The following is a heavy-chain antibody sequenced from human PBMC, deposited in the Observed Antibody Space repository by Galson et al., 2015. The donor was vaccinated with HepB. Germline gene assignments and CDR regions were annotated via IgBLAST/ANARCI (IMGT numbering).Heavy chain of an antibody. Sequence: SVKVSCKASGYTFTSYYMHWVRQAPGQGLEWMGIINPSGGSTSYAQKFQGRVTMTRDTSTSTVYMELSSLRSEDTAVYYCARAGELWFRELLLFGYWGQGTLVTVSS. CDR3: ARAGELWFRELLLFGY. V-gene: IGHV1-46*03. D-gene: IGHD3-10*01. J-gene: IGHJ4*02. CDR2: INPSGGST. CDR1: GYTFTSYY.